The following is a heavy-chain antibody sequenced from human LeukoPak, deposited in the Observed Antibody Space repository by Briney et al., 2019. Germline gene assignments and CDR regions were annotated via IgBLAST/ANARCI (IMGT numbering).Heavy chain of an antibody. D-gene: IGHD3-3*01. CDR3: ARGGRYYDFWSGYPAAIDY. J-gene: IGHJ4*02. CDR1: GGSFSGYY. CDR2: INHSGST. Sequence: PSETLSLTCAVYGGSFSGYYWSWIRQPPGKGLEWIGEINHSGSTNYNPSLKSRVTISVDTSKNQFSLKLSSVTAAGRAVYYGARGGRYYDFWSGYPAAIDYWGQGTLVTVSS. V-gene: IGHV4-34*01.